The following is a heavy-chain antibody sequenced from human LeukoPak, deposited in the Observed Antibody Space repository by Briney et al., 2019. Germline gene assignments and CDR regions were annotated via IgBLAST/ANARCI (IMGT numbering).Heavy chain of an antibody. D-gene: IGHD4-17*01. Sequence: GRSLRLSCAASGFTFSTYGMDWVRQAPGKGLEWVAVISYDGSNQQYADSVKGRFTISRDNSKDTLYPQVNSLRAEDTAMYYCAKSRAVTTLYEPFHRWGQGTMVTVSS. CDR1: GFTFSTYG. CDR2: ISYDGSNQ. CDR3: AKSRAVTTLYEPFHR. V-gene: IGHV3-30*18. J-gene: IGHJ3*02.